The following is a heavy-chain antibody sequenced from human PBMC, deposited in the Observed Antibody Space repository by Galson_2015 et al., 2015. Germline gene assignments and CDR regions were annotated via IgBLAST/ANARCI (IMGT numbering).Heavy chain of an antibody. D-gene: IGHD2-2*01. CDR1: GYNFTNYW. Sequence: QSGAEVKKPGESLKISCKGSGYNFTNYWIGWVRQMPGKGLEWMGTIYPGDSDTRYSPSFQGQVTISADKSISTAYLQWSSLKASDTAMYYCVRREYCSSTSCTPPNFDYWGQGTLVTVSS. CDR3: VRREYCSSTSCTPPNFDY. CDR2: IYPGDSDT. J-gene: IGHJ4*02. V-gene: IGHV5-51*01.